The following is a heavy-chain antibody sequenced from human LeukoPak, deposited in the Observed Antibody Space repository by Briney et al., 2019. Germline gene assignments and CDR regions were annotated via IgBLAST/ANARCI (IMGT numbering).Heavy chain of an antibody. CDR1: GYTFTGYY. V-gene: IGHV1-8*02. CDR2: MNPNSANT. D-gene: IGHD3-10*01. CDR3: ARGVRFGELFFDS. Sequence: ASVKVSCKASGYTFTGYYMHWVRQATGQGLEWMGWMNPNSANTGYAQNFQGRIALTRDTYINTAYMKLYSLGSDDRAVYYCARGVRFGELFFDSWGQGTLVTVSS. J-gene: IGHJ4*02.